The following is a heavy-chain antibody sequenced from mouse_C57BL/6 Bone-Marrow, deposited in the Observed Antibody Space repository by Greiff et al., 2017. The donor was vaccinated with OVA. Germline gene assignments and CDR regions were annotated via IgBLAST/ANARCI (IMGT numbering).Heavy chain of an antibody. CDR2: ISSGGSYT. Sequence: EVQVVESGGDLVKPGGSLKLSCAASGFTFSSYGMSWVRQTPDKRLEWVATISSGGSYTYYPDSVKGRFTISRDNAKNTLYLQMSSLKSEDTAMYYCARPYSSGYVYAMDYWGQGTSVTVSS. D-gene: IGHD3-2*02. J-gene: IGHJ4*01. CDR1: GFTFSSYG. CDR3: ARPYSSGYVYAMDY. V-gene: IGHV5-6*01.